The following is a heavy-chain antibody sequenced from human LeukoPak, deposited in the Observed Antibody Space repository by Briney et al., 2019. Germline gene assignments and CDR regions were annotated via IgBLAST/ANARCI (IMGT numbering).Heavy chain of an antibody. D-gene: IGHD2-2*01. CDR2: IYTSGST. J-gene: IGHJ6*03. CDR3: ARDFPGGKDIVVVPAPQYYYYYMDV. CDR1: GGSISSYY. Sequence: SETLSLTCTVSGGSISSYYWSWIRQPAGKGLEWIGRIYTSGSTNYNPSLKSRVTMSVDTSKNQFSLKLSSVTAADTAVYYCARDFPGGKDIVVVPAPQYYYYYMDVWGKGTTVTVSS. V-gene: IGHV4-4*07.